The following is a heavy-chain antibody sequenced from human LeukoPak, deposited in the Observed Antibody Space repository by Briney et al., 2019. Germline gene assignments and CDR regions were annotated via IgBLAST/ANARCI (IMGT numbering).Heavy chain of an antibody. V-gene: IGHV3-7*03. CDR3: ARDGYYDYVWGTGFDY. Sequence: GGSLRLSCAASGFIFSSYWMNWVRQAPGKGLEWVASIKQDGSEKYYVDSVKGRFTISRDNAKNSLYLQMNSLRAEDTAVYYCARDGYYDYVWGTGFDYWGQGTLVTVSS. J-gene: IGHJ4*02. CDR2: IKQDGSEK. CDR1: GFIFSSYW. D-gene: IGHD3-16*01.